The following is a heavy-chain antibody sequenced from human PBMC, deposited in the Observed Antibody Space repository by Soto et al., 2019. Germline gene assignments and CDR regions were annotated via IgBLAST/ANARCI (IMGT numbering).Heavy chain of an antibody. J-gene: IGHJ4*02. CDR1: GFSFSSYA. Sequence: EVQLLESGGGLVQPGESLRLSCAASGFSFSSYAMSWVRQAPGKGLEWVSAISGSGGSTYYADSVKGRFTISRDNSKNTLYLQMNSLRAEDTAVYYCAKASGIKWLRSYGDYWGQGTLVTVSS. V-gene: IGHV3-23*01. D-gene: IGHD5-12*01. CDR2: ISGSGGST. CDR3: AKASGIKWLRSYGDY.